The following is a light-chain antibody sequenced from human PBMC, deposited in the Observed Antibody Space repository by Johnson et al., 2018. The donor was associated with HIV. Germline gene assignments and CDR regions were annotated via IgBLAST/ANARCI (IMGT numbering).Light chain of an antibody. CDR2: DND. CDR1: SANIWNNY. Sequence: QSVLTQPPSVSAAPGQKVTISCSGSSANIWNNYVSWYQQLPGTAPKLLIFDNDKRPSGIPDRFSGSKSGTSATLGITGLQTGDEADYYCETWDSRLSGVFGTGTKVTVL. J-gene: IGLJ1*01. CDR3: ETWDSRLSGV. V-gene: IGLV1-51*01.